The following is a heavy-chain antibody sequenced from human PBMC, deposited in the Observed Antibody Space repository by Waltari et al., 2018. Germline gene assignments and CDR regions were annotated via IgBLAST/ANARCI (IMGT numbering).Heavy chain of an antibody. J-gene: IGHJ1*01. CDR3: ARERPQESSAGDGQH. CDR2: RGEEGRKK. V-gene: IGHV3-33*01. D-gene: IGHD6-25*01. CDR1: GFTFSSYG. Sequence: QVQLVASGGGVVQPGRSLRLSCAQSGFTFSSYGLHWVRQAPGKGREWVAGRGEEGRKKYYADAGKGRGTSSRDKAKNTRERQRNSLRAEDTAGEDGARERPQESSAGDGQHGGQGTRGT.